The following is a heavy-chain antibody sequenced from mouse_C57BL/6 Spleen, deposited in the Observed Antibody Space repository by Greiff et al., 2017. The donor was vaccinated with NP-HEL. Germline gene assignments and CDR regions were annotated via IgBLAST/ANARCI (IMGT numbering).Heavy chain of an antibody. J-gene: IGHJ4*01. Sequence: QVQLQQSGPELVKPGASVKISCKASGYAFSSSWMNWVKQRPGKGLEWIGRIYPGDGDTNYNGKFKGKATLTADKSSSTAYMQLSSLTSEDSAVYFCARYYGSPHAMDYWGQGTSVTVSS. D-gene: IGHD1-1*01. CDR1: GYAFSSSW. CDR2: IYPGDGDT. CDR3: ARYYGSPHAMDY. V-gene: IGHV1-82*01.